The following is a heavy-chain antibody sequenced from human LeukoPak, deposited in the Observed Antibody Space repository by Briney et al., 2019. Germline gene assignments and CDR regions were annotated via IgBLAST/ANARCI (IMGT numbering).Heavy chain of an antibody. J-gene: IGHJ3*02. CDR3: AREDVDIPVATSGAFDI. CDR1: GFTFNRDW. D-gene: IGHD6-19*01. Sequence: GGSLRLSCAASGFTFNRDWMHWVRQAPGKGLVWVSRIISDGSITSYADSVKGRFTISRDNAKNTVYLQMNSLRAEDTAVYYCAREDVDIPVATSGAFDIWGQGTMVTVSS. V-gene: IGHV3-74*01. CDR2: IISDGSIT.